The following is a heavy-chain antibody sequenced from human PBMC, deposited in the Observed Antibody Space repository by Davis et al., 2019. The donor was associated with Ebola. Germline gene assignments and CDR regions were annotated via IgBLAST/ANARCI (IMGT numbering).Heavy chain of an antibody. CDR2: IIPMFRSP. D-gene: IGHD3-10*01. J-gene: IGHJ6*02. Sequence: SVKVSCKSSGGTFSSFAVGWVRQAPGQGLEWMGGIIPMFRSPNYAQKFQDRVTITADESTRTVYLELSSLRSEDTAVYYCVREGRYRGSRTSYWSRRGPKSYDVGDVWGQGTTVTVSS. V-gene: IGHV1-69*13. CDR3: VREGRYRGSRTSYWSRRGPKSYDVGDV. CDR1: GGTFSSFA.